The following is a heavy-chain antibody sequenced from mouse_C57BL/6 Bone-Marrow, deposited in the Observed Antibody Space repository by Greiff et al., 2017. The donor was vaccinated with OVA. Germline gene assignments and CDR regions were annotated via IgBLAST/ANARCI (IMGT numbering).Heavy chain of an antibody. CDR2: ISSGGSYT. Sequence: DVHLVESGGDLVKPGGSLKLSCAASGFTFSSYGMSWVRQTPDKRLAWVATISSGGSYTYYPDSVKGRFTISRDNAKNTLYLQMSSLKSEDTAMYYCANYDYDGAMDYWGQGTSVTVSS. CDR1: GFTFSSYG. CDR3: ANYDYDGAMDY. J-gene: IGHJ4*01. D-gene: IGHD2-4*01. V-gene: IGHV5-6*01.